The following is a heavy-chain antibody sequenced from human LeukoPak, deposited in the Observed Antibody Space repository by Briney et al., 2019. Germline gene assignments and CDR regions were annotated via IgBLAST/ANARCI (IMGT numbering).Heavy chain of an antibody. CDR3: ARLRIAAAGGSGWFDP. V-gene: IGHV4-39*01. J-gene: IGHJ5*02. CDR2: IYYSGST. CDR1: GGSISSSSYY. D-gene: IGHD6-13*01. Sequence: PSETLSLTCTVSGGSISSSSYYGGWIRQPPGKGLEWIGSIYYSGSTYYNPSLRSRVTISVDTSKNQFSLKLSSVTAADTAVYYCARLRIAAAGGSGWFDPWGQGTLVTVSS.